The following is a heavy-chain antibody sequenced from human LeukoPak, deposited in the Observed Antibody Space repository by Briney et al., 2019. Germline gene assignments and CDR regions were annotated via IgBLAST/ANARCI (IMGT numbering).Heavy chain of an antibody. V-gene: IGHV4-4*07. CDR1: GGSISSYY. Sequence: SETLSLTCTVSGGSISSYYWSWIRQPAGKGLEWIGRIYSSGSTNYNPSLKSRVTMSVDTSKNQFSLRLRSVTAADTAVYYCARQIASAGTAGFDFWGQGALVTVSS. CDR2: IYSSGST. J-gene: IGHJ4*02. D-gene: IGHD6-13*01. CDR3: ARQIASAGTAGFDF.